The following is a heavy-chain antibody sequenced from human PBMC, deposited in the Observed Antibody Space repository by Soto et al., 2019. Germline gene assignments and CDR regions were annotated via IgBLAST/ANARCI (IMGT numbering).Heavy chain of an antibody. V-gene: IGHV3-30*18. J-gene: IGHJ6*02. CDR2: ISYDGSNK. CDR3: HKDRRTLYPGNSLRWLGEMDV. D-gene: IGHD3-10*01. CDR1: GFTFSSYG. Sequence: EGSLRLSCAASGFTFSSYGMHWVRQAPGKGLEWVAVISYDGSNKYYADSVKGRFTISRDNSKNTLYLQMNSLRAEDTAVYYCHKDRRTLYPGNSLRWLGEMDVCRQGNTVTVSS.